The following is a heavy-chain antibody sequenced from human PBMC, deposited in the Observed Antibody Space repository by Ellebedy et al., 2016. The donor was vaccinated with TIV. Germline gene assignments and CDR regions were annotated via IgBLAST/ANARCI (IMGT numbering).Heavy chain of an antibody. CDR1: GGSFSGYY. D-gene: IGHD1-7*01. Sequence: MPGGSLRLSCTVYGGSFSGYYWSWIRQPPGKGLEWIGEINHSGSTNYNPSLQIRVTISVDTSKNQFSLKLSSVTAADTAVFYCARQGWNSFRFNYYYYGMDVWGQGTTVTVSS. CDR2: INHSGST. J-gene: IGHJ6*02. CDR3: ARQGWNSFRFNYYYYGMDV. V-gene: IGHV4-34*01.